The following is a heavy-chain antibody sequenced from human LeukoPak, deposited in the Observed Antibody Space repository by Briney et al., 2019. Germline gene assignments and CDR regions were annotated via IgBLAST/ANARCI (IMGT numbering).Heavy chain of an antibody. CDR1: GYTFTSYY. Sequence: ASVTVPSQASGYTFTSYYMHWVRQAPGQGLEWMGIINPSGGSTSYAQKFQVRVTMTRDTSTSTVYMELGSLRSEDTAVYYCARSREAALGNDYWGQGTVDSLSS. V-gene: IGHV1-46*01. CDR3: ARSREAALGNDY. D-gene: IGHD2-15*01. J-gene: IGHJ4*02. CDR2: INPSGGST.